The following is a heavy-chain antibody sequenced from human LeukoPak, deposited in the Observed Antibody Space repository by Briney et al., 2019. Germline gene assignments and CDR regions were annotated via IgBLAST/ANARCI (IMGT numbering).Heavy chain of an antibody. J-gene: IGHJ6*03. Sequence: ASVKVSCKASGYTFTSYGISWVRQAPGQGLEWMGWISAYNGNTNYAQKLQGRVTMTTDTSTSTAYMELSSLRSEDTAVYYCARDVRYCTNGVCHKNDYYYYYYMDVWGKGTTVTVSS. CDR2: ISAYNGNT. CDR3: ARDVRYCTNGVCHKNDYYYYYYMDV. D-gene: IGHD2-8*01. V-gene: IGHV1-18*01. CDR1: GYTFTSYG.